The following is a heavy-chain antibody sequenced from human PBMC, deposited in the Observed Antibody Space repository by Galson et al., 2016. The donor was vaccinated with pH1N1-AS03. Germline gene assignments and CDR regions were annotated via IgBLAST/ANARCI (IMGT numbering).Heavy chain of an antibody. CDR3: VKDFWADVSGY. J-gene: IGHJ4*02. CDR1: GYTFTNFG. D-gene: IGHD3-3*01. Sequence: SVKVSCKASGYTFTNFGITWVRQAPGQGLEWMGWISGYNGQTHYAQRFQGRVTLTTDTSTTTAYMELRSLRSDDTAVYYCVKDFWADVSGYWGQGTLVAVSS. CDR2: ISGYNGQT. V-gene: IGHV1-18*01.